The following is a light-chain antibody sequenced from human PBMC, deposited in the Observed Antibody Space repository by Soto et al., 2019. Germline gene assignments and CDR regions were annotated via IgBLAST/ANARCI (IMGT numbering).Light chain of an antibody. CDR2: GAS. J-gene: IGKJ2*01. V-gene: IGKV3-20*01. CDR1: QSVSSNF. CDR3: QQYGSAPYT. Sequence: EIVRTQSPATLSLSPGERATLSCRASQSVSSNFLSWYQQKLGQAPRLLIYGASRRATGVPDRFSGSGSGTDFTLTISRLEPEDFAVYYCQQYGSAPYTFGQETKLEIK.